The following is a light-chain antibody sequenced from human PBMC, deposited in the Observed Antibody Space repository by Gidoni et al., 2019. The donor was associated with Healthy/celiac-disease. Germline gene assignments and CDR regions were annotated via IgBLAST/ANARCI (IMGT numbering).Light chain of an antibody. CDR2: AAS. Sequence: IQRTQSPSSLSASVGDRVTIPCRASQIISSYLNWYQQQPGKAPKLLIYAASSLQSGVPSRFSGSGSGTDFPLTISSLQPEAFATYYCQQSYSTPYTFGQGTKLEIK. CDR3: QQSYSTPYT. J-gene: IGKJ2*01. V-gene: IGKV1-39*01. CDR1: QIISSY.